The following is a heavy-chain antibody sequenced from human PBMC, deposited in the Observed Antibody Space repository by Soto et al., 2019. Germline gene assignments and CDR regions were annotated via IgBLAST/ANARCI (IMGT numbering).Heavy chain of an antibody. V-gene: IGHV3-30*18. CDR3: AKSGYSYGYYYGMDV. J-gene: IGHJ6*02. D-gene: IGHD5-18*01. Sequence: GGSLRLSCAASGFTFSSYGMHWVRQAPGKGLEWVAVISYDGSNKYYADSVKGRFTISRDNSKNTLYLQMNSLRAEDTAVYYCAKSGYSYGYYYGMDVWGQGTTVTVSS. CDR1: GFTFSSYG. CDR2: ISYDGSNK.